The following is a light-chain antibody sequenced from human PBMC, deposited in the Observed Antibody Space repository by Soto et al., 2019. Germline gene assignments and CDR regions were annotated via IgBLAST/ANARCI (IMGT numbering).Light chain of an antibody. CDR3: NSYTSSSTYV. CDR2: DVT. V-gene: IGLV2-14*03. CDR1: SSDVGGFNY. J-gene: IGLJ1*01. Sequence: QSALTQPASVSGSPGQSITISCTGTSSDVGGFNYVSWYQQHPGKAPKLMIYDVTNRPSGVSYRFSGSKSGNTASLTISGLQAEDEADYYFNSYTSSSTYVFGTGTKLPVL.